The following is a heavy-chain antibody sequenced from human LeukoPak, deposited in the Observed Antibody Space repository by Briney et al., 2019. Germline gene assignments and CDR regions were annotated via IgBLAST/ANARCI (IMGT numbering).Heavy chain of an antibody. J-gene: IGHJ4*02. CDR2: IISSSTTI. Sequence: GGSLRLSCVASGFTFSSYSINWVGQAPGKGRGWVSYIISSSTTIYYADSVKGRFTITRDNAKNSLYLQMNSLRAEDTAVYYCARSFYYDTLTGYYFFDYWGQGTLVTVSS. CDR3: ARSFYYDTLTGYYFFDY. V-gene: IGHV3-48*04. CDR1: GFTFSSYS. D-gene: IGHD3-9*01.